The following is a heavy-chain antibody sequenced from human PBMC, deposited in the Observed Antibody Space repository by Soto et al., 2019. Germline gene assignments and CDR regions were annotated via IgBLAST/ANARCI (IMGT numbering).Heavy chain of an antibody. CDR1: GFSLTTTAVG. D-gene: IGHD6-13*01. J-gene: IGHJ4*02. CDR3: AHRGGAAVGLYYFDY. Sequence: PTLSLMPTSAFSGFSLTTTAVGVSWIRRPPGKVLEWLALIYCHDDKRYSPSLKSRLTITKDTSKNQVVLTMTTMDPVDTATYYCAHRGGAAVGLYYFDYWGQGALVTVSS. CDR2: IYCHDDK. V-gene: IGHV2-5*01.